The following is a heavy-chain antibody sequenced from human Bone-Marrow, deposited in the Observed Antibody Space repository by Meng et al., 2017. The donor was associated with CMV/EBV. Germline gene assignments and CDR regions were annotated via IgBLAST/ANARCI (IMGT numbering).Heavy chain of an antibody. D-gene: IGHD3-3*01. Sequence: GESLKISCAASGFTFSNYAMHWVRQAPGKGLEWVSYISSSSSTIYYADSVKGRFTISRDNAKNSLYLQMNSLRAEDTAVYYCASSKGFWSGFEDYFDYWGQGTLVTVSS. CDR2: ISSSSSTI. V-gene: IGHV3-48*04. CDR3: ASSKGFWSGFEDYFDY. J-gene: IGHJ4*02. CDR1: GFTFSNYA.